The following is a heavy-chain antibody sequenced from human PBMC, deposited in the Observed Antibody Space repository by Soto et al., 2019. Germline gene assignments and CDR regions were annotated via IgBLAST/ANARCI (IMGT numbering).Heavy chain of an antibody. J-gene: IGHJ6*02. CDR2: IIPIFGTA. D-gene: IGHD6-19*01. CDR1: GGTFSSYA. Sequence: SVKVSCKASGGTFSSYAISWVRQAPGQGLEWMGGIIPIFGTANYAQKFQGRVTITADESTSTAYMELSSPRSEDTAVYYCARSRSGIAVAGPRDYYGMDVWGQGTTVTVSS. V-gene: IGHV1-69*13. CDR3: ARSRSGIAVAGPRDYYGMDV.